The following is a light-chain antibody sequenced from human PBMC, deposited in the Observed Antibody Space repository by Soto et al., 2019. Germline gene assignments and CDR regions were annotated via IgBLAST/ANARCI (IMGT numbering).Light chain of an antibody. J-gene: IGLJ2*01. V-gene: IGLV3-21*04. Sequence: SYELTQPSSVSVAPGKTARITCGGNNIGTKSVHWYQQKPGQAPVLVIYYDTDRPSGIPERFSGSNSENTATLTISRVDAGDEADYYCQVWHTISDHVVFGGGTKLTVL. CDR3: QVWHTISDHVV. CDR1: NIGTKS. CDR2: YDT.